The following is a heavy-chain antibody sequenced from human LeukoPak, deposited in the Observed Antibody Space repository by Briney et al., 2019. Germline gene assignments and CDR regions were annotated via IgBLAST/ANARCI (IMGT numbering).Heavy chain of an antibody. J-gene: IGHJ6*04. CDR3: AELGITMIGGV. Sequence: PGGSLRLSCAAAGFTYDDYAMHWVRLAPGKGLVWVSDISSSSSNIYYVDSVKGRFTISRDNAKNSLYLQMNSLRAEDAAVYYCAELGITMIGGVWGKGTTVTISS. V-gene: IGHV3-48*03. D-gene: IGHD3-10*02. CDR2: ISSSSSNI. CDR1: GFTYDDYA.